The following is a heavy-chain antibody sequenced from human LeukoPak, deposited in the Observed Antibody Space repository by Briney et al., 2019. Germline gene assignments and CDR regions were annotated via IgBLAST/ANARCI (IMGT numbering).Heavy chain of an antibody. CDR1: GYSISSGYY. J-gene: IGHJ4*02. V-gene: IGHV4-38-2*02. CDR2: MYHSGST. CDR3: ARAIRGYSYGLTYYFDY. D-gene: IGHD5-18*01. Sequence: SETLSLTCSVSGYSISSGYYWGWIRQPPGQGLEWIGSMYHSGSTYYKPSLKSRVTISIDTSKNQISLKLRSVTAADTAVYYCARAIRGYSYGLTYYFDYWGQGTLVTVSS.